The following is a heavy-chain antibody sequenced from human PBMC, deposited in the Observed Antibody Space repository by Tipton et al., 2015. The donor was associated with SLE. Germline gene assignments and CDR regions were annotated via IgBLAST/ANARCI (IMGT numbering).Heavy chain of an antibody. V-gene: IGHV4-39*07. CDR1: GGSISSSNHY. Sequence: TLSLTCTVSGGSISSSNHYWGWIRQPPGKGLEWIGSIYYSGSTYYNPSLKSRVTMLVDTSKNQFSLKLSSVTAADTAVYYCARALLNSCYKTWGQGTLVTVSS. D-gene: IGHD2-2*02. J-gene: IGHJ4*02. CDR3: ARALLNSCYKT. CDR2: IYYSGST.